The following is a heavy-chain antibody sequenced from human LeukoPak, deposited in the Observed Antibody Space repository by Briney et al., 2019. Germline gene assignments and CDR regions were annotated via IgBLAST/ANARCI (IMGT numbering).Heavy chain of an antibody. Sequence: GGSLRLSCAASGFTFSSYAMHWVRQAPGKGLEWVSSISSSSSYIYYADSVKGRFTISRDNAKNSLYLQMNSLRAEDTAVYYCARVEMATPHFDYWGQGTLVTVSS. J-gene: IGHJ4*02. V-gene: IGHV3-21*01. CDR3: ARVEMATPHFDY. CDR2: ISSSSSYI. D-gene: IGHD5-24*01. CDR1: GFTFSSYA.